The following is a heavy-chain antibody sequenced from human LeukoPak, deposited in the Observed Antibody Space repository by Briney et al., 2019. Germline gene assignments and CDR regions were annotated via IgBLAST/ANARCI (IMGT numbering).Heavy chain of an antibody. CDR3: ARDWAGFGSGWYGF. D-gene: IGHD6-19*01. Sequence: ASVKVSCKASGYTFTGYYIHWVRQAPGQGLEWMGWINSNSGGTNYEQRLQGRVTLTRDTSTSTAYMELSSLTYDDTAVYYCARDWAGFGSGWYGFWGQGTLVTVSS. V-gene: IGHV1-2*02. CDR1: GYTFTGYY. J-gene: IGHJ5*01. CDR2: INSNSGGT.